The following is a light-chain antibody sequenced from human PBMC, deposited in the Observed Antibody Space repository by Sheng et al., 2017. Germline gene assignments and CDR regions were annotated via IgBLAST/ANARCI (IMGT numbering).Light chain of an antibody. J-gene: IGKJ5*01. V-gene: IGKV3-15*01. CDR1: QSVGSS. CDR2: LAS. Sequence: EIVLTQSPATLSVSPGEGATLSCRASQSVGSSLAWYQQKPGQAPRLLIYLASNRATGIPARFSGSGSGTEFTLTISSLQSEDFALYYCQQYNNWPPTTFGQGTRLDIK. CDR3: QQYNNWPPTT.